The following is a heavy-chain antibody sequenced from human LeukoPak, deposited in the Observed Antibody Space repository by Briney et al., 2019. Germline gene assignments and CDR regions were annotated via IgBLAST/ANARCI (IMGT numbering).Heavy chain of an antibody. V-gene: IGHV3-23*01. CDR2: ISGSGART. D-gene: IGHD2-15*01. CDR1: GFTFITYA. J-gene: IGHJ4*02. Sequence: GGSLRLSCAASGFTFITYAMSWVRQAPGKGLEWVSAISGSGARTYYADSVKGRFTISRDSSKNTLYLQMNSLRDEDTAVYYCAKESYCSGSSCYGFDHWGRGTLVTVSS. CDR3: AKESYCSGSSCYGFDH.